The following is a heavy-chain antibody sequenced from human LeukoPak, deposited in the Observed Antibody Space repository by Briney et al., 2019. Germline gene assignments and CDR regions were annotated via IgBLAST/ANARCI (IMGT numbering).Heavy chain of an antibody. J-gene: IGHJ4*02. Sequence: GGSLRLSCAASGFTFSSYSMNWVRQAPGKGLEWVSYISSSSSTIYYADSVKGRFTISRDNAKNSLYLQMNSLRAEDTAVYYCARAEKWSSLGHLDYWGQGTLVTVSS. CDR3: ARAEKWSSLGHLDY. D-gene: IGHD2-15*01. CDR2: ISSSSSTI. V-gene: IGHV3-48*01. CDR1: GFTFSSYS.